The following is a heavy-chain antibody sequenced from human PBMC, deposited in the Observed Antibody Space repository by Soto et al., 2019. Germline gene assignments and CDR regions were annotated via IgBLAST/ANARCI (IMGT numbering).Heavy chain of an antibody. CDR2: VGGSGDGT. Sequence: GGSLRLSCAASGFTFSTYTMTWVRQAPGKGLEWVSSVGGSGDGTYYAYSVKGRFTISRDNSKNKLYLQMNSLRAEDTAVYYCAKDQWVVNCYVIAVWGQGTTVTVSA. D-gene: IGHD6-19*01. CDR1: GFTFSTYT. CDR3: AKDQWVVNCYVIAV. V-gene: IGHV3-23*01. J-gene: IGHJ6*01.